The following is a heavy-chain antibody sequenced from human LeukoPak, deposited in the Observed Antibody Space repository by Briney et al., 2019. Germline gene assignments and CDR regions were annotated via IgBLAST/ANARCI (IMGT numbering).Heavy chain of an antibody. CDR3: ARAYSNNWYQNWFDP. J-gene: IGHJ5*02. CDR1: GYTFTGYY. V-gene: IGHV1-69*06. CDR2: IIPIFGTA. Sequence: ASVKVSCKASGYTFTGYYMHWVRQAPGQGLEWMGGIIPIFGTANYAEKFQGRVTITADKSTSTAYMELSSLRSEDTAVYYCARAYSNNWYQNWFDPWGQGTLVTVSS. D-gene: IGHD6-13*01.